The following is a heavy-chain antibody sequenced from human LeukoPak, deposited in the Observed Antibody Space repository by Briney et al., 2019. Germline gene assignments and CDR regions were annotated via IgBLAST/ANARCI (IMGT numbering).Heavy chain of an antibody. Sequence: GGSLRLSCAASGFTFSSYSMNWVRQAPGKGLEWVSSISSSSSYIYYADSVKGRFTISRDNSKNTLYLQMDTLRGEDTAIYYCAKDGALYPFFFDSWGQGTLVTVSS. D-gene: IGHD3-16*01. V-gene: IGHV3-21*04. J-gene: IGHJ4*02. CDR2: ISSSSSYI. CDR3: AKDGALYPFFFDS. CDR1: GFTFSSYS.